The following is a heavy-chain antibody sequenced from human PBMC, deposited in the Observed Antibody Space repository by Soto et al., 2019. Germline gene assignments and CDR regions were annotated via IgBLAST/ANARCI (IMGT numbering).Heavy chain of an antibody. CDR1: GFTVSSNY. Sequence: GGSLRLSCAASGFTVSSNYMSWVRQAPGKGLEWVSVIYSGGSTYYADSVKGRFTISRDNSKNTLYLQMNSLRAEDTAVYYCARDSVHTAMADYYYYGMDVWGQG. CDR2: IYSGGST. V-gene: IGHV3-53*01. J-gene: IGHJ6*02. CDR3: ARDSVHTAMADYYYYGMDV. D-gene: IGHD5-18*01.